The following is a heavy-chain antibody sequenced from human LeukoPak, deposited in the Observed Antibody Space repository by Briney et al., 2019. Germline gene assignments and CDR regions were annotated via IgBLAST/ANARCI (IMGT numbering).Heavy chain of an antibody. CDR3: ARERIAVAVRYFDY. D-gene: IGHD6-19*01. J-gene: IGHJ4*02. V-gene: IGHV3-48*01. CDR1: GFTLSSYS. CDR2: ISSSSSTI. Sequence: GGSLRLSCAASGFTLSSYSMNWVRQAPGKGLERVSYISSSSSTIYYADSVKGRFTISRDNAKNSLYLQMNSLRAEDTAVYYCARERIAVAVRYFDYWGQGTLVTVSS.